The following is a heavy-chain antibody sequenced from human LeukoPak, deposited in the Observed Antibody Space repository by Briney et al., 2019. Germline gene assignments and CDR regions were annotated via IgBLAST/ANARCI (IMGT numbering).Heavy chain of an antibody. CDR3: ARDRPDIEVVVAATYDAFDI. Sequence: SVKVSCKASGGTFSSYAISWVRQAPGQGLEWMGGIIPIFGTANYAQKFQGRVTITTDESTSTAYVELSSLRSEDTAVYYCARDRPDIEVVVAATYDAFDIWGQGTMVTVSS. CDR2: IIPIFGTA. D-gene: IGHD2-15*01. CDR1: GGTFSSYA. J-gene: IGHJ3*02. V-gene: IGHV1-69*05.